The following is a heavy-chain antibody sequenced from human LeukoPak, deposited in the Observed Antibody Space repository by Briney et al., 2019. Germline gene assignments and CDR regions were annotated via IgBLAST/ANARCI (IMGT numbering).Heavy chain of an antibody. V-gene: IGHV3-30*02. Sequence: PGGSLRLSYAASGFTFSSYGMHWVRQAPGKGLEWVAFIRYDGSNKYYADSVKGRFTISRDNSKNTLYLQMNSLRAEDTAVYYCAKDGGGYGDSFDYWGQGTLVTVSS. D-gene: IGHD5-12*01. J-gene: IGHJ4*02. CDR1: GFTFSSYG. CDR3: AKDGGGYGDSFDY. CDR2: IRYDGSNK.